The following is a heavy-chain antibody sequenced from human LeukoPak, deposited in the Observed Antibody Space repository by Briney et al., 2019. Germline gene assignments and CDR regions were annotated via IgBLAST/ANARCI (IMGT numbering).Heavy chain of an antibody. CDR3: ARVGQLRYFDWLSPFDY. V-gene: IGHV3-7*01. Sequence: GGSLRLSCATSGFTFNNYYMTWVRQAPGKGLEWVAHIMEDGSEKYYVDSVKGRFTISRDNAKNSLYLQMNSLRAEDTAVYYCARVGQLRYFDWLSPFDYWGQGTLVTVSS. CDR1: GFTFNNYY. J-gene: IGHJ4*02. D-gene: IGHD3-9*01. CDR2: IMEDGSEK.